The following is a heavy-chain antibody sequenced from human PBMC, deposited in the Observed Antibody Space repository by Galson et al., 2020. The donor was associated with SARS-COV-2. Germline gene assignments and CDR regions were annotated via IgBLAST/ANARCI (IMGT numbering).Heavy chain of an antibody. CDR2: IHSTGST. D-gene: IGHD3-22*01. V-gene: IGHV4-61*02. CDR3: ARSHDRSGNALDI. Sequence: SETLSLTCTVSGGSISSGSYYWSWIRQPAGKELEWIGRIHSTGSTNYNPSLKSRVTISVDTSKNQFSLRLSSVTAADTAVYYPARSHDRSGNALDIWGQGTMVTVSS. J-gene: IGHJ3*02. CDR1: GGSISSGSYY.